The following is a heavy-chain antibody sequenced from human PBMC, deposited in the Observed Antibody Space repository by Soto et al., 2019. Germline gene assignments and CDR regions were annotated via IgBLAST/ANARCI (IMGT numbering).Heavy chain of an antibody. V-gene: IGHV1-18*01. J-gene: IGHJ6*02. CDR2: ISAYNGNT. CDR1: GYTFTSYG. Sequence: VKVSCKASGYTFTSYGISWVRQAPGQGLEWMGWISAYNGNTNYAQKLQGRVTMTTDTSTSTAYMELRSLRSDDTAVYYCATVRGVIRPNYYYYYGMDVWGQGTTVTVSS. CDR3: ATVRGVIRPNYYYYYGMDV. D-gene: IGHD3-10*01.